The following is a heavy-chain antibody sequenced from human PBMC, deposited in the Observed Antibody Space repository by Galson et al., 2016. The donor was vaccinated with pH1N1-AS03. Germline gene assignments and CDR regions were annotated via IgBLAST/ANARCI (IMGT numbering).Heavy chain of an antibody. CDR1: GDSVSSNIDA. CDR2: TYWRSKWHN. J-gene: IGHJ3*02. V-gene: IGHV6-1*01. CDR3: ARGRYSAFDI. D-gene: IGHD1-1*01. Sequence: AISGDSVSSNIDAWNWIRQSPSGGLEWLGRTYWRSKWHNDYAVSVKSRITINPDTSKNQFSLQLNSVTPEDAAVYYCARGRYSAFDIWGQGTMVTVSS.